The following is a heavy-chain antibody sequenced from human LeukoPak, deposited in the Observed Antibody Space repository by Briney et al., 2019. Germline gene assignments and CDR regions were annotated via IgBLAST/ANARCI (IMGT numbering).Heavy chain of an antibody. CDR1: GYTFTDYY. D-gene: IGHD2-15*01. Sequence: SVPATRKTSGYTFTDYYLHWVRQAPGQGLEWVGWINPNSGGTNFTQKFQGRDSLTRDTSITAAYMELTSLTSDDTAVYYCARGWQIHSSAGFVDPWGQGTPVTVSS. V-gene: IGHV1-2*02. J-gene: IGHJ5*02. CDR2: INPNSGGT. CDR3: ARGWQIHSSAGFVDP.